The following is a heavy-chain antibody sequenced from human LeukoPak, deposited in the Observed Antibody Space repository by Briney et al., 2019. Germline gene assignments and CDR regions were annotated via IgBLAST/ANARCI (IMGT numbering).Heavy chain of an antibody. CDR1: EFTFRSYG. Sequence: PGGSLRLSCAASEFTFRSYGMHWVRQAPGKGLEWVAFIRYDGSNKYYADSVKGRFTISRDNSKNTLYLQMNSLRSDDTAVYCCARGGKRRGLHYFDSSGSSDAFDIWGQGTMVTVSS. J-gene: IGHJ3*02. CDR3: ARGGKRRGLHYFDSSGSSDAFDI. V-gene: IGHV3-30*02. CDR2: IRYDGSNK. D-gene: IGHD3-22*01.